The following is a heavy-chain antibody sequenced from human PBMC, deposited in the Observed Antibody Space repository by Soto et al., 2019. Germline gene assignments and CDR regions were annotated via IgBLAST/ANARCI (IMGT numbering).Heavy chain of an antibody. V-gene: IGHV4-31*02. D-gene: IGHD3-10*01. CDR1: DDSITCGGYY. Sequence: PSETLSLTCSVSDDSITCGGYYWSWIRQHPAKGLEWIGSIYYRGSTYYNPSLRSRGTISLDPSQARLSLRLTSLTAADTATYYCARGGSGTYHVWGQGTLVTVSS. CDR3: ARGGSGTYHV. J-gene: IGHJ4*02. CDR2: IYYRGST.